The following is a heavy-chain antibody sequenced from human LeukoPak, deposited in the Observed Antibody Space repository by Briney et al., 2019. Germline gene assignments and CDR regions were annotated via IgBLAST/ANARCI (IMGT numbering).Heavy chain of an antibody. CDR2: IYSGGST. Sequence: PGGSLRLSCAASGFTVSSNYMSWVRQAPGKGLEWVSVIYSGGSTYYADSVKGRFTISRDNSKNTLYLQMNSLRAEDTAVYYCAREIVGATYYYYMDVWGKGTTVTVSS. D-gene: IGHD1-26*01. J-gene: IGHJ6*03. V-gene: IGHV3-53*01. CDR1: GFTVSSNY. CDR3: AREIVGATYYYYMDV.